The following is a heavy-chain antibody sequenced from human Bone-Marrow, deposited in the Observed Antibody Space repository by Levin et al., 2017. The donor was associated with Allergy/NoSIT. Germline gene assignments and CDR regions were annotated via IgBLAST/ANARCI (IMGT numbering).Heavy chain of an antibody. CDR2: IIPILGIA. CDR3: ARGLRRGSSSWYYFDY. D-gene: IGHD6-13*01. Sequence: SVKVSCKASGGTFSSYTISWVRQAPGQGLEWMGRIIPILGIANYAQKFQGRVTITADKSTSTAYMELSSLRSEDTAVYYCARGLRRGSSSWYYFDYWGQGTLVTVSS. V-gene: IGHV1-69*02. J-gene: IGHJ4*02. CDR1: GGTFSSYT.